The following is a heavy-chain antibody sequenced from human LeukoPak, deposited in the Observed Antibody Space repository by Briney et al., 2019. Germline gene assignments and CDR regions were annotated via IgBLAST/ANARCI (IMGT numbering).Heavy chain of an antibody. Sequence: GGSLRLSCAASGFTFSNYAMNWVRQAPGKGLEWVANIKQDGSEKYYVGSVKGRFTISRDNAKSSLYLQMNSLRAEDTAVYYCARKDFWSGYFDYWGQGTLVTVSS. J-gene: IGHJ4*02. CDR3: ARKDFWSGYFDY. V-gene: IGHV3-7*01. CDR1: GFTFSNYA. D-gene: IGHD3-3*01. CDR2: IKQDGSEK.